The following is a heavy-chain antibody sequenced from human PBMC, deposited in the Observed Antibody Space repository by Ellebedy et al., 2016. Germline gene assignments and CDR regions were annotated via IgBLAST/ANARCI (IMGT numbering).Heavy chain of an antibody. V-gene: IGHV3-23*01. CDR1: GFTFSSYA. Sequence: GESLKISCAASGFTFSSYAMSWVRQAPGKGLEWVSTISGSGGSTYYADSVKGRFTISRDNSKNTLYLQMNSLRAEDTAVYYCANSYSFDYWGQGTLVTVSS. CDR3: ANSYSFDY. CDR2: ISGSGGST. D-gene: IGHD1-26*01. J-gene: IGHJ4*02.